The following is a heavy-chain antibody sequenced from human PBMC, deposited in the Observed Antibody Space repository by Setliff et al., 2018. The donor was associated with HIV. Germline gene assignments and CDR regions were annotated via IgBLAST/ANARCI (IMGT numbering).Heavy chain of an antibody. CDR1: GGSITSYY. Sequence: SETLSLTCTVSGGSITSYYWSWIRQPPGKGLEWIGYIFYSGSTYYSPSLKSRLTISVDTSKNQFSLNLSSVTAADTAVYYCARHVLDYNFWSGYSTQNCFDYWGQGTLVTVPQ. CDR2: IFYSGST. D-gene: IGHD3-3*01. J-gene: IGHJ4*02. CDR3: ARHVLDYNFWSGYSTQNCFDY. V-gene: IGHV4-59*08.